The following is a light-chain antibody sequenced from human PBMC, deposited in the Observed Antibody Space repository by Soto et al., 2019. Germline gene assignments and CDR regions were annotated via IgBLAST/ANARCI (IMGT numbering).Light chain of an antibody. J-gene: IGKJ4*01. V-gene: IGKV3-20*01. CDR3: QQYAESPLS. CDR1: QSVRSNF. CDR2: GAS. Sequence: EIVLTQSPGTLSLSPGERATLSCRASQSVRSNFLAWYQHKSGLPPRPLFAGASNRATGIPDRFSASGSGTDFTLTSSRLEPEDFAVYFCQQYAESPLSFGGGTRVEIK.